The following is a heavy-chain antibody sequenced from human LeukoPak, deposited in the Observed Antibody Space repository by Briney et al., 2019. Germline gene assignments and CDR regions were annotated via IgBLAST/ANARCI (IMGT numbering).Heavy chain of an antibody. CDR2: INHSGST. CDR1: GGSFSSYY. V-gene: IGHV4-34*01. D-gene: IGHD3-22*01. J-gene: IGHJ4*02. CDR3: ASSYYDSSGYYGYYFDY. Sequence: SETLSLTCAVYGGSFSSYYWSWIRQPPGKGLEWIGEINHSGSTNYNPSLKSRVTISVDTSKNQFSLKLSSVTAADTAVYYCASSYYDSSGYYGYYFDYWGQGTLVTVSS.